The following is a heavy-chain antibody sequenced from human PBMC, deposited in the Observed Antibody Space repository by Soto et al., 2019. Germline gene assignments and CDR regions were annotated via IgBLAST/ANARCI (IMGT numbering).Heavy chain of an antibody. J-gene: IGHJ3*02. Sequence: ASVKVSCKASGYTFTGYYMHWVRQAPGQGLEWMGWINPNSGGTNYAQKFQGWVTMTRDTSNSTAYMELSRLRSDDTAVYYCATGGYCSGGSCYDNAFDIWGQGTMVTVSS. V-gene: IGHV1-2*04. D-gene: IGHD2-15*01. CDR2: INPNSGGT. CDR3: ATGGYCSGGSCYDNAFDI. CDR1: GYTFTGYY.